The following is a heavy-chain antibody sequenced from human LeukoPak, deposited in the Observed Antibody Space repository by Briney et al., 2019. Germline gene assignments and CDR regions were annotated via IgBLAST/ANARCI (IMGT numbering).Heavy chain of an antibody. D-gene: IGHD3-3*01. J-gene: IGHJ6*03. Sequence: PSETLSLTSAVYGGSFSGYYWSWIRQPPGKGLEWIGEINHSGSTNYNPSLKSRVTISVDTSKNQLSLKLSSVTAADTAVYYCARKLFTTYYYYMDVWGKGTTVTVSS. CDR1: GGSFSGYY. CDR2: INHSGST. CDR3: ARKLFTTYYYYMDV. V-gene: IGHV4-34*01.